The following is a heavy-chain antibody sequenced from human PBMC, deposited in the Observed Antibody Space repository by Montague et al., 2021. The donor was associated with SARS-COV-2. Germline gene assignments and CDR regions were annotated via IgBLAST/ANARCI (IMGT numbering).Heavy chain of an antibody. CDR3: ARVGRGSSWYEVAFDI. J-gene: IGHJ3*02. CDR2: IYNSGST. CDR1: GGSISRYS. D-gene: IGHD6-13*01. V-gene: IGHV4-59*01. Sequence: SETLSLTCTVSGGSISRYSWTWIRQPPGKGLEWIGYIYNSGSTNYNPSLTSRVTISVGTSKNQFSLKLNSVAAADTAVSYCARVGRGSSWYEVAFDIWGQGTMVTVSS.